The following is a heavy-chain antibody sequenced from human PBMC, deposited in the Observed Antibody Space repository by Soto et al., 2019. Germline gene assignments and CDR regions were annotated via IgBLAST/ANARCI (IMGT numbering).Heavy chain of an antibody. V-gene: IGHV4-59*01. CDR3: ARDYYGSGSYYNSRWFDP. J-gene: IGHJ5*02. CDR1: GGSISSYY. Sequence: ETLSLTCTVSGGSISSYYWSWIRQPPGKGLEWIGYIYYSGSTNYNPSLKSRVTISVDTSKNQFSLKLSSVTAADTAVYYCARDYYGSGSYYNSRWFDPWGQGTLVTVSS. D-gene: IGHD3-10*01. CDR2: IYYSGST.